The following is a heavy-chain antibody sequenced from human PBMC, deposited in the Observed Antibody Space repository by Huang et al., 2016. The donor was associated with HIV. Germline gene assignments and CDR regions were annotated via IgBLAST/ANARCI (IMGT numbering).Heavy chain of an antibody. V-gene: IGHV3-30*04. D-gene: IGHD3-10*01. J-gene: IGHJ4*02. CDR1: GFTFSSYA. Sequence: QERLVESGGGVVQPGRSLRLSCAASGFTFSSYAMHWVRQAPGKGLEVVAVISYDGSNQHYVDSVKGRFTISRDNSKKMLYLQMNSLRMGDTAVYYCARGSAGVLWFGEMWGQGTLVTVSS. CDR3: ARGSAGVLWFGEM. CDR2: ISYDGSNQ.